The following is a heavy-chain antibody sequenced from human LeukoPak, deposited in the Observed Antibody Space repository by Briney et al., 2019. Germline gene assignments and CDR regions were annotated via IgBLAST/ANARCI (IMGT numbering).Heavy chain of an antibody. Sequence: GGSLRLSCAASGFTFISYGMHWVRQAPGKGLEWVAVIWYDGSNKYYADSVKGRFTISRDNSKNTLYLQMNSLRAEDTAVYYCARAYCGGDCYSRDYYGMDVWGQGTTVTVSS. J-gene: IGHJ6*02. CDR3: ARAYCGGDCYSRDYYGMDV. CDR2: IWYDGSNK. D-gene: IGHD2-21*02. CDR1: GFTFISYG. V-gene: IGHV3-33*08.